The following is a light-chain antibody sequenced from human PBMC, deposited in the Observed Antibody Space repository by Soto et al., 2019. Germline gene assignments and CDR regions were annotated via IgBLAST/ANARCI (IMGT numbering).Light chain of an antibody. V-gene: IGLV2-14*01. CDR2: DVS. J-gene: IGLJ2*01. CDR1: SSDVGGYNF. CDR3: SSYTSSNTLV. Sequence: QSALTQPASVSGSPGQSITISCTGTSSDVGGYNFVSWYQQHPGKAPKLIIYDVSNRPSRVSNRFSGSKSGNTASLTISGLQAEDEGGYYCSSYTSSNTLVFGGGTKLTVL.